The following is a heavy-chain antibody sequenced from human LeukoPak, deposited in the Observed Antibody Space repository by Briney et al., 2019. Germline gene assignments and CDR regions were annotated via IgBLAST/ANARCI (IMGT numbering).Heavy chain of an antibody. J-gene: IGHJ4*02. CDR1: GGSISSSNW. Sequence: SETLSLTCAVSGGSISSSNWWSWVRQPPGKGLEWIGEIYHNGSTNYNPSLRGRVTISVDTSTNQFPLKRSSVTAAYTAVYDCARWGYYYDGSGLDYWGQGTLVTVS. CDR3: ARWGYYYDGSGLDY. D-gene: IGHD3-22*01. CDR2: IYHNGST. V-gene: IGHV4-4*02.